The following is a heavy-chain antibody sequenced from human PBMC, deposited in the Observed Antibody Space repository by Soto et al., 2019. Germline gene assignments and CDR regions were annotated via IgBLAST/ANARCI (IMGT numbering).Heavy chain of an antibody. CDR1: GFTFSDYY. CDR2: ISSSSGYT. V-gene: IGHV3-11*06. Sequence: SLRLSCASSGFTFSDYYVSWIRQAPGKGLEWVSYISSSSGYTNYADSVKGRFTISRDNAKNSLYLQVNSLRAEDTAVYYCAKEYGRLDYWGQGTLVTVSS. J-gene: IGHJ4*02. CDR3: AKEYGRLDY. D-gene: IGHD4-17*01.